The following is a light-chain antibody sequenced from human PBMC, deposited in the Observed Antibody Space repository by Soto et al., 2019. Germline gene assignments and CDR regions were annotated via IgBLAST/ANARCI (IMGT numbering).Light chain of an antibody. Sequence: IKMRQSPSSRSACVGDSVTITCRASQDLINNLAWYQQHPGKGPKILIYAASTLQRGVPSRFSGSGSGTDFNLTISSLQPEDYATYYCQQSYSSRTFGQGTQVDI. CDR1: QDLINN. CDR3: QQSYSSRT. V-gene: IGKV1-39*01. CDR2: AAS. J-gene: IGKJ1*01.